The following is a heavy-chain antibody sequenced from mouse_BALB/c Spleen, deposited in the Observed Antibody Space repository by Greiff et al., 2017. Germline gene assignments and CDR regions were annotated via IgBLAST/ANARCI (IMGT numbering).Heavy chain of an antibody. CDR3: ARDRDYDGHYYAMDY. V-gene: IGHV5-4*02. CDR1: GFTFSDYY. Sequence: EVKVEESGGGLVKPGGSLKLSCAASGFTFSDYYMYWVCQTPEKRLEWVATISDGGSYTYYPDSVKGRFTISRDNAKNNLYLQMSSLKSEDTAMYYCARDRDYDGHYYAMDYWGQGTSVTVSS. J-gene: IGHJ4*01. CDR2: ISDGGSYT. D-gene: IGHD2-4*01.